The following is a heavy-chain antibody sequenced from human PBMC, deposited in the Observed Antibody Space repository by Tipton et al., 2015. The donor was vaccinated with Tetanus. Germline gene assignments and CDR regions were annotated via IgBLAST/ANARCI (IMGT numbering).Heavy chain of an antibody. Sequence: QLVQSGAEVKKPGSSVKVSCKASGGTFKTSSVNWVRQAPGQGLEWVGGIIPLFGTTNYAQKFQGRVTITADESMSTVYMELRRVKSDDTAVYFCAREHSSVDYASNNLPVFFDHWGQGTLVAVSS. D-gene: IGHD3-22*01. V-gene: IGHV1-69*01. CDR2: IIPLFGTT. CDR3: AREHSSVDYASNNLPVFFDH. J-gene: IGHJ4*02. CDR1: GGTFKTSS.